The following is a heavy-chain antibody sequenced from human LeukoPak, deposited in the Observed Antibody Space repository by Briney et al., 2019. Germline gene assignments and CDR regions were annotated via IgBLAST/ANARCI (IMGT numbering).Heavy chain of an antibody. CDR3: ARDPFYDSSGYYPDY. CDR1: GYTFTSYY. Sequence: ASVRVSCKASGYTFTSYYMHWVRQAPGQGLEGMGIINPSGGSTSYAQKFQGRVTMTRDTSTSTVYMELSSLRSEDTAVYYCARDPFYDSSGYYPDYWGQGTLVTVSS. V-gene: IGHV1-46*01. D-gene: IGHD3-22*01. CDR2: INPSGGST. J-gene: IGHJ4*02.